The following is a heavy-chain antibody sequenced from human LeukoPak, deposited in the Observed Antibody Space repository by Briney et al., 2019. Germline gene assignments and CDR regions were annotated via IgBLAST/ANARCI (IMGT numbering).Heavy chain of an antibody. Sequence: GGSLRLSCAASGFTFSTSWMNWVRRAPGKGLEWVALIKQHGSEIYYADSVKGRFTLSRDDAANSLYLQIHSLRAEDTAVYYCATDRGTYWGQGALVTVSS. CDR1: GFTFSTSW. CDR3: ATDRGTY. D-gene: IGHD3-10*01. CDR2: IKQHGSEI. V-gene: IGHV3-7*01. J-gene: IGHJ4*02.